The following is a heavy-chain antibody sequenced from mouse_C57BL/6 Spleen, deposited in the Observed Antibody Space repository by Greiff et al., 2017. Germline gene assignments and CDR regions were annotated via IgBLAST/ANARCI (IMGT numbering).Heavy chain of an antibody. Sequence: VQLQQSGPELVKPGASVKISCKASGYAFSSSWMNWVKQRPGKGLEWIGRIYPGDGDTNYNGKFKGKATLTADKSSSTAYMQLSSLTSEDSAVYFCARGAYYGSSYYWYFDVWGTGPTVTVSS. CDR3: ARGAYYGSSYYWYFDV. V-gene: IGHV1-82*01. D-gene: IGHD1-1*01. CDR1: GYAFSSSW. J-gene: IGHJ1*03. CDR2: IYPGDGDT.